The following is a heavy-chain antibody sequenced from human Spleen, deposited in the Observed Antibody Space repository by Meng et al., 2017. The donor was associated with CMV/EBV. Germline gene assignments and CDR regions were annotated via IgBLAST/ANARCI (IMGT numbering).Heavy chain of an antibody. J-gene: IGHJ4*02. D-gene: IGHD4-23*01. CDR2: IRQDGSEK. CDR3: AREKYGGAYFDY. V-gene: IGHV3-7*01. CDR1: GFTLSSYW. Sequence: GGSLRLSCAASGFTLSSYWMSWVRQAPGKGLEWVANIRQDGSEKYYVDSVKGRFTISRDSAKNSLYLEMNSLSGEDTAVYYCAREKYGGAYFDYWGQGTLVTVSS.